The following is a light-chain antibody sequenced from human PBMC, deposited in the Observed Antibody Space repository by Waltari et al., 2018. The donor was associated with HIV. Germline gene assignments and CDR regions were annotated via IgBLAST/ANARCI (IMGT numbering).Light chain of an antibody. CDR3: QQYNNWPFA. Sequence: EIVMTSSPSILSVPLEERATPSCSASQSLRSNLAWSQQNPGQTPRLLIYGASTRATGVPARFRGSGSGTEFTLTISSLQSEDLAVYYCQQYNNWPFAFGPGTKVDIK. J-gene: IGKJ3*01. CDR1: QSLRSN. CDR2: GAS. V-gene: IGKV3-15*01.